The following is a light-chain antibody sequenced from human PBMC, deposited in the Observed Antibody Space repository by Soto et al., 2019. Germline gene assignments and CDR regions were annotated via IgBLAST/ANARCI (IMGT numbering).Light chain of an antibody. CDR1: QSVSNY. CDR2: GLS. CDR3: QQYNNWPPTWT. Sequence: ENVLTQSPATLSLSAGERATPSCGAGQSVSNYVAWYQQKPGQAPRLLIYGLSTRATAIPARLSVSGSGTEFTLTISSLQSEDFAVYYGQQYNNWPPTWTFGQGTKVDIK. J-gene: IGKJ1*01. V-gene: IGKV3-15*01.